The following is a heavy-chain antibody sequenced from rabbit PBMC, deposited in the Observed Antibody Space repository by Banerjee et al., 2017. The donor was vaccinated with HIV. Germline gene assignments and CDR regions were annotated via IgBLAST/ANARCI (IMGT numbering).Heavy chain of an antibody. D-gene: IGHD7-1*01. CDR1: GFTLNGYW. V-gene: IGHV1S40*01. J-gene: IGHJ4*01. CDR2: IYAGDGNT. Sequence: QSLEESGGDLVKPGASLTLTCTASGFTLNGYWMYWVRQAPGKGLEWIGCIYAGDGNTYYASWAKGRFTISQTSSTTVTLQMTSLTAADTATYFCARGEYTWGYTDYGCTYFNLWGQGTLVTVS. CDR3: ARGEYTWGYTDYGCTYFNL.